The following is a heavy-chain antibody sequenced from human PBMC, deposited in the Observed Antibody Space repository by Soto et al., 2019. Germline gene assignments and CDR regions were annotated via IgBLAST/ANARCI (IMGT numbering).Heavy chain of an antibody. Sequence: ASVKVSCKASGYTFTSYGISWVRQAPGQGLEWMGWISAYNGNTNYAQKLQGRVTMTTDTSTSTAYMELRSLRSDDTAVYYCARDRYYYDSSGPLGSDYWGQGTLVTVSS. V-gene: IGHV1-18*01. D-gene: IGHD3-22*01. CDR3: ARDRYYYDSSGPLGSDY. J-gene: IGHJ4*02. CDR1: GYTFTSYG. CDR2: ISAYNGNT.